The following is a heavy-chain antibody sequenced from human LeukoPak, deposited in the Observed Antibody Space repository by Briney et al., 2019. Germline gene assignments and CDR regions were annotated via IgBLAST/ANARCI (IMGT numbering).Heavy chain of an antibody. CDR1: GFTFSSNW. D-gene: IGHD2-2*01. J-gene: IGHJ4*02. Sequence: GGSLRLSCAASGFTFSSNWMSWVRQAPGKGLGWVANIKQDGSEKYYVDSVKGRFTISRDNAKNSLYLQMNSLRAEDTAVYYCARHCSSTSCLDYWGQGTLVTVSS. CDR3: ARHCSSTSCLDY. V-gene: IGHV3-7*01. CDR2: IKQDGSEK.